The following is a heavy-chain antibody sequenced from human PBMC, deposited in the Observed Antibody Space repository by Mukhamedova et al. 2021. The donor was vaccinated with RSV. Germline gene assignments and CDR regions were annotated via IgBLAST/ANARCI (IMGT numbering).Heavy chain of an antibody. J-gene: IGHJ4*02. CDR2: FSNSGST. D-gene: IGHD3-10*01. Sequence: GWIRYFSNSGSTKYTPSLKSRVRISVDTTQNQFSLSLNSVTAADTAVYYCARGHYGSGSLDYWGQGALVTVSS. CDR3: ARGHYGSGSLDY. V-gene: IGHV4-59*09.